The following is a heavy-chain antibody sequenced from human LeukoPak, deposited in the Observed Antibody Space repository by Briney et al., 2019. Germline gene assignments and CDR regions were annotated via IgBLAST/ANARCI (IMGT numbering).Heavy chain of an antibody. CDR1: GYTFTGYY. CDR3: ARGMTTVVAPGVY. J-gene: IGHJ4*02. CDR2: INPNSSGT. D-gene: IGHD4-23*01. V-gene: IGHV1-2*02. Sequence: ASVKVSCKASGYTFTGYYMPWVRQAPGQGLEWMGWINPNSSGTNYAQKFPARVTMTRDTSISTAYMQLSRLRFDDTAVYYCARGMTTVVAPGVYWGQGTLVTVSS.